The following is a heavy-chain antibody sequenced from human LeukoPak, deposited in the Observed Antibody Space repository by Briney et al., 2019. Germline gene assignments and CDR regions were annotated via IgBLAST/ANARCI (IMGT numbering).Heavy chain of an antibody. Sequence: SETLSLTCAVYGGSFSGYYWSWIRQPPGKGLEWIGEINHSGSTNYNPSLKSRVTISVDTSKNQFSLKLSSVTAADTAVYYCARRVVVVPAAPDYWGQGTLVTVSS. CDR1: GGSFSGYY. V-gene: IGHV4-34*01. CDR2: INHSGST. D-gene: IGHD2-2*01. J-gene: IGHJ4*02. CDR3: ARRVVVVPAAPDY.